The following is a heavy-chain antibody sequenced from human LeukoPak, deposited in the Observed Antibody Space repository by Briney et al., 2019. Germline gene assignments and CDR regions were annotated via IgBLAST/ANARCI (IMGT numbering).Heavy chain of an antibody. J-gene: IGHJ4*02. CDR3: ATDSRYNYDSSETGRAFDY. Sequence: ASVKVSCKASGYTFTSYGISWVRQAPGQGLEWMGWISAYNGNTNYAQKLQGRVTMTTDTSTSTAYMELRSLRSDDTAVYYCATDSRYNYDSSETGRAFDYWGQGTLVTVSS. CDR1: GYTFTSYG. V-gene: IGHV1-18*01. D-gene: IGHD3-22*01. CDR2: ISAYNGNT.